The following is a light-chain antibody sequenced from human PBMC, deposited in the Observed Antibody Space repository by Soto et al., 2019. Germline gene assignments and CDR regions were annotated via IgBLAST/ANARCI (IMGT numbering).Light chain of an antibody. V-gene: IGKV3-20*01. CDR3: LRYGGSPQGT. CDR1: QTVSGTF. J-gene: IGKJ1*01. CDR2: GAT. Sequence: EIVLTQSPGTLSLSPGERATLSCRAGQTVSGTFLAWYQQRPGQPPRLLIYGATNRATGIPDRFTGSGSGTELTRTISRLEPEDFAVYSCLRYGGSPQGTFGQGTKVEIK.